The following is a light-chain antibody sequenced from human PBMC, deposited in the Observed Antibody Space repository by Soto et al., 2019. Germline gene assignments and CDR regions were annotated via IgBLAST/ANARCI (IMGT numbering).Light chain of an antibody. CDR2: EVS. V-gene: IGLV2-14*01. J-gene: IGLJ2*01. CDR1: SSDVGGYNY. CDR3: SSDTSSSTLVV. Sequence: QSALTQPASVSGSPGQSITISCTGTSSDVGGYNYVSWYQQHPGKATKLMIYEVSNRPSGVSNRFSGSKSGNTASLTISGLQAEDEADYYCSSDTSSSTLVVFGGWTQLTVL.